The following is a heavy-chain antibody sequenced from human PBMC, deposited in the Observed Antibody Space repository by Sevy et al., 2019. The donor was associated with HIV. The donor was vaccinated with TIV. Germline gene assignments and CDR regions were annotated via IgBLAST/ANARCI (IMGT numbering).Heavy chain of an antibody. V-gene: IGHV4-34*01. Sequence: SQTLPLTCAVYGGSFSGYYWSWIRQPPGKGLEWIGEINHSGSTNYNPSLKSRVTISVDTSKNQFSLKLSSVTAADTAVYYCARWSGYCSGGSCYYYYYYMDVWGKGTTVTVSS. CDR1: GGSFSGYY. J-gene: IGHJ6*03. CDR2: INHSGST. CDR3: ARWSGYCSGGSCYYYYYYMDV. D-gene: IGHD2-15*01.